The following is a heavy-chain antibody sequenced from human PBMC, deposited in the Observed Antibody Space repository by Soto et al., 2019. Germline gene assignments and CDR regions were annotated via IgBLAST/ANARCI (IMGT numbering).Heavy chain of an antibody. CDR2: ISGSGGST. V-gene: IGHV3-23*01. Sequence: PGGSLRLSCAASGFTFSSYAMSWVRQAPGKGLEWVSAISGSGGSTYYADSVKGRFTISRDNSKNTLYLQMNSLRAEDTAVYYCAKSHGDYAFWENWFDPWGQGTLVTVSS. CDR3: AKSHGDYAFWENWFDP. J-gene: IGHJ5*02. D-gene: IGHD4-17*01. CDR1: GFTFSSYA.